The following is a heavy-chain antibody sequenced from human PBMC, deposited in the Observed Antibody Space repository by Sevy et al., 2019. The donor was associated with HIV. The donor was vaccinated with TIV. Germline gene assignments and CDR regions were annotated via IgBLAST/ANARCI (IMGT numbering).Heavy chain of an antibody. Sequence: GSLRLSCAASGFTFSDYYMSWIRQAPGKGPEWVSYINNSSRFINYVDSVKGRFTISRDNAKNSLYLQMNSLRAGDTAVYYCARGKVLIDYWGQGTLVTVSS. CDR1: GFTFSDYY. V-gene: IGHV3-11*06. CDR2: INNSSRFI. J-gene: IGHJ4*02. CDR3: ARGKVLIDY.